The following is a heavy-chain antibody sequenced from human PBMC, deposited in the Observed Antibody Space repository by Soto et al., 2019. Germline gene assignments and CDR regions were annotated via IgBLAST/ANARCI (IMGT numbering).Heavy chain of an antibody. V-gene: IGHV4-39*01. CDR2: TYYSGRT. D-gene: IGHD2-21*02. CDR3: ARQRTTVVTQAYFDH. J-gene: IGHJ4*02. CDR1: GESISSSSYY. Sequence: SETLSLTCIVSGESISSSSYYWGWIRQPPGKGLEWIGSTYYSGRTYYNPSFKSRVTISIDTSKNQFSLKLSSVTATDTAVYYCARQRTTVVTQAYFDHWGQGALVTVSS.